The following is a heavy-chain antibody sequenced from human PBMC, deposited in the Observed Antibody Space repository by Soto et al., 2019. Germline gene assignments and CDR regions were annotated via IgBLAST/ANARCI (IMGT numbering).Heavy chain of an antibody. CDR2: IYYSGRT. CDR1: GGSISSGGYY. J-gene: IGHJ5*02. Sequence: QVQLQESGPGLVKPSQTLSLTCTVSGGSISSGGYYWSWIRQHPGKGLEWIGYIYYSGRTYYNPSLKRRVTISVDTSKNQFSLKLSSVTAADTAVYYCARGESYGSGTWFDPWGQGTLVTVSS. CDR3: ARGESYGSGTWFDP. D-gene: IGHD3-10*01. V-gene: IGHV4-31*03.